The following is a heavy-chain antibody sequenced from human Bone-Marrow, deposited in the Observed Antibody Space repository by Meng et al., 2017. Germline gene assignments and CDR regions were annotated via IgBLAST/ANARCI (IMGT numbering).Heavy chain of an antibody. CDR2: IKQDGSEK. CDR1: GFTFRSYW. CDR3: ARDFAFWYYFDY. D-gene: IGHD3-3*01. V-gene: IGHV3-7*01. J-gene: IGHJ4*02. Sequence: GESLKISCAASGFTFRSYWMSWVRQAPGKGLEWVANIKQDGSEKYYVDSVKGRFTISRDNAKNSLYLQMNSLRAEDTAVYYCARDFAFWYYFDYWGQGTLVTVSS.